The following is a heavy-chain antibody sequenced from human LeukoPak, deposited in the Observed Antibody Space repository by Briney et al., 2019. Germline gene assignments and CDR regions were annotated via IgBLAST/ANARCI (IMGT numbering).Heavy chain of an antibody. Sequence: PSQTLSLTCTVSGDSINSGYHWSWIRQQPGKDLEWIGNIYYNGRTYYKTSLKSRIIISVDMSKNQISLQLSSVTAADTAVYYCARHGGTYSYGSGSLTTFDYWGQGTLVTVSS. V-gene: IGHV4-31*03. CDR2: IYYNGRT. CDR1: GDSINSGYH. D-gene: IGHD3-10*01. J-gene: IGHJ4*02. CDR3: ARHGGTYSYGSGSLTTFDY.